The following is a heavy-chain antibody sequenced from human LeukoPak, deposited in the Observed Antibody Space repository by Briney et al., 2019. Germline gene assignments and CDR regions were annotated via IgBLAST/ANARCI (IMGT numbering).Heavy chain of an antibody. J-gene: IGHJ6*03. V-gene: IGHV3-7*01. D-gene: IGHD6-13*01. Sequence: GGSLRLSCAASGFTFSSYWMSWVRQAPGKGLEWVANINQDGSEKYYVDSVKGRFTISRDNAKNSLYLQMNSLTVEDTAVYYCARERAAAENYMYVWGKGTTVTVSS. CDR3: ARERAAAENYMYV. CDR2: INQDGSEK. CDR1: GFTFSSYW.